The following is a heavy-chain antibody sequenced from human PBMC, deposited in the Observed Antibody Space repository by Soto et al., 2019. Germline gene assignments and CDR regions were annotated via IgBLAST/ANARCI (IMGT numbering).Heavy chain of an antibody. V-gene: IGHV4-39*01. CDR1: GGSISSSSYY. D-gene: IGHD5-18*01. J-gene: IGHJ4*02. CDR2: IYYSGST. CDR3: DTVRGYSPSWVDY. Sequence: LRETLSLTCTVSGGSISSSSYYWGWIRQPPGKGLEWIGSIYYSGSTYYNPSLKSRVTISVDTSKNQFSLKLSSVTAADTAVYYCDTVRGYSPSWVDYWGQGTLVTVSS.